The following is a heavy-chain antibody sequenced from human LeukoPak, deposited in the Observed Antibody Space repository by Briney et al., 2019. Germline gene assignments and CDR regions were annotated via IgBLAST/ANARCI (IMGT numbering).Heavy chain of an antibody. J-gene: IGHJ4*02. Sequence: GGSLRLSCAASGFTFSDYYMSWIRQAPGKVLEWVSYISSSGSTIYYADSVKGRFTISRDNAKNSLYLQMNSLRAEDTAVYYGARRIRYCSGGSCPAYYFDYWGQGTLVTVSS. CDR2: ISSSGSTI. D-gene: IGHD2-15*01. CDR3: ARRIRYCSGGSCPAYYFDY. CDR1: GFTFSDYY. V-gene: IGHV3-11*01.